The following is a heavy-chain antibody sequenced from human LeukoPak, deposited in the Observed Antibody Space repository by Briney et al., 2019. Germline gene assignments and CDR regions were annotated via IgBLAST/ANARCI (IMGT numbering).Heavy chain of an antibody. CDR1: GGSISSYY. V-gene: IGHV4-4*07. Sequence: PSETLSLTCTVSGGSISSYYWNWIRQPAGKGLEWIGRIYSSGSTNYNPSLKSRVTISVDTSKNQFSLKLSSVTAADTAAYYCARLGYCSGGSCYYYYYMDVWGKGTTVTVSS. CDR2: IYSSGST. D-gene: IGHD2-15*01. CDR3: ARLGYCSGGSCYYYYYMDV. J-gene: IGHJ6*03.